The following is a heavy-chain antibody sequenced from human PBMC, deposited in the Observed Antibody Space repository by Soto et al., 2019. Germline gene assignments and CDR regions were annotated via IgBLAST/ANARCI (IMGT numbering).Heavy chain of an antibody. D-gene: IGHD3-9*01. CDR3: ARAYYRYFDWLLNAFDI. J-gene: IGHJ3*02. V-gene: IGHV1-8*01. CDR1: GYTFTSYD. Sequence: GASVKVSCKASGYTFTSYDINWVRQATGQGLEWMGWMNPNSGNTGYAQKFQGRVTMTRNTSISTAYMELSSLRSEDTAVYYCARAYYRYFDWLLNAFDIWGQGTXVTVSS. CDR2: MNPNSGNT.